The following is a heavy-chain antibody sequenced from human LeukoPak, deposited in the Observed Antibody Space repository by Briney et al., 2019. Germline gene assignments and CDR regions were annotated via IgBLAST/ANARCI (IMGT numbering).Heavy chain of an antibody. CDR1: GYTFTGYY. J-gene: IGHJ4*02. Sequence: ASVKVSCKASGYTFTGYYMHWVRQAPGHGLEWMGRINPNSGGTNYAQKFQGRVTMTRDTSISTAYMELSRLRSDDTAVYYCARVGATRYYFDYWGQGTLVTVSS. V-gene: IGHV1-2*06. D-gene: IGHD1-26*01. CDR2: INPNSGGT. CDR3: ARVGATRYYFDY.